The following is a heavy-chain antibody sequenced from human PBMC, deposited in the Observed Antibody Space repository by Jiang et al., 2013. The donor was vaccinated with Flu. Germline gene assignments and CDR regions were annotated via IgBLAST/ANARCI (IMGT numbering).Heavy chain of an antibody. CDR3: ARTADPRHYYFDY. CDR1: GDSVSSNSAA. J-gene: IGHJ4*02. CDR2: TYYRSKWYN. V-gene: IGHV6-1*01. Sequence: SQTLSLTCAISGDSVSSNSAAWDWIRQSPSRGLEWLGRTYYRSKWYNDYAVSVKSRIIINPDTPKNQFSLQLNSVTPEDTAVYYCARTADPRHYYFDYWGQGTLGHRLL. D-gene: IGHD2-21*02.